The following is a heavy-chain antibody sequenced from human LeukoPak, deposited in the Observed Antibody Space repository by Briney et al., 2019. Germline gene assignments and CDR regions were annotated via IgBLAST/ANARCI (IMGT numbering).Heavy chain of an antibody. CDR2: ISSSANTI. CDR1: GFTFSSSE. CDR3: ARAPSAGDYYPWYFDL. D-gene: IGHD7-27*01. V-gene: IGHV3-48*03. J-gene: IGHJ2*01. Sequence: TGGSLRLSCAASGFTFSSSEMNWVRQAPGKGLEWVSCISSSANTIYYADSVRGRFTITRANAKTSLYLQMNTLRAEDTALYYCARAPSAGDYYPWYFDLWGRGTLVTVSS.